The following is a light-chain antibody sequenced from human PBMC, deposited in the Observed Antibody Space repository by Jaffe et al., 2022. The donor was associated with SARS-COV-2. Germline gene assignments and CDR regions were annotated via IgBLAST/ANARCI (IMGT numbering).Light chain of an antibody. CDR2: KAS. Sequence: DIQMTQSPSTLSASVGDRVTITCRASQSISDWLAWYQQKPGQAPKLLIYKASGLESGVPSRFSGSGSGTEFTLTITSLQPDDFATYYCQQYSSYSTFGQGTKVEIK. V-gene: IGKV1-5*03. CDR3: QQYSSYST. J-gene: IGKJ1*01. CDR1: QSISDW.